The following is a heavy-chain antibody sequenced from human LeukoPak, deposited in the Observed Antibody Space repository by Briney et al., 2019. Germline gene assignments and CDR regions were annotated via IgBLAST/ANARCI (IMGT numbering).Heavy chain of an antibody. Sequence: GGSLRLSCAASGFTSSSYGMHWVRQAPGKGLEWVAVIWFDGSNKYYVDSVKGRFSIARDNSKNTLYLQMNSLRAEDTAVYYCARDRGSGDAFDIWGQGTMVTVSS. CDR1: GFTSSSYG. V-gene: IGHV3-33*01. CDR3: ARDRGSGDAFDI. D-gene: IGHD6-19*01. CDR2: IWFDGSNK. J-gene: IGHJ3*02.